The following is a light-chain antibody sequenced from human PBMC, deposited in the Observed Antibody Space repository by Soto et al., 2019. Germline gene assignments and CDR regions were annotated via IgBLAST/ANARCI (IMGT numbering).Light chain of an antibody. CDR1: SSDVGGYNY. Sequence: QSVLTQPPSASGSPGQSVTISCTGTSSDVGGYNYVSWYQQHPGKAPKLMIYEVSKRPSGVPDRFSGSKSGNTASLTVSGLQAEDEAYYYCSSYAGSNNVVVFGGGTKVTVL. J-gene: IGLJ2*01. V-gene: IGLV2-8*01. CDR2: EVS. CDR3: SSYAGSNNVVV.